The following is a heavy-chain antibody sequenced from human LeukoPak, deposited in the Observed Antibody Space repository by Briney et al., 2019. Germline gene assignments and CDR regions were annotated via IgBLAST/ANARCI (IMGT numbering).Heavy chain of an antibody. V-gene: IGHV1-2*02. CDR2: INPNSGGT. J-gene: IGHJ4*02. CDR3: ARGNLYYDSSGYFGY. D-gene: IGHD3-22*01. Sequence: ASVKVSCKASGYTFTGYYMHWVRQAPGQGLEWMGWINPNSGGTNYAQKFQGRVTMTRDTSISTAYMELSSLRSEDTAVYYCARGNLYYDSSGYFGYWGQGTLVTVSS. CDR1: GYTFTGYY.